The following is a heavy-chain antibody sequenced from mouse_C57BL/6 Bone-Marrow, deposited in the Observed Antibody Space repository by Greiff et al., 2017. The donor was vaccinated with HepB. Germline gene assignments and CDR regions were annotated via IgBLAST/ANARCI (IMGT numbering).Heavy chain of an antibody. V-gene: IGHV14-4*01. CDR1: GFNIKDDY. CDR3: TTCGGYYDAMDY. J-gene: IGHJ4*01. Sequence: VQLKESGAELVRPGASVKLSCTASGFNIKDDYMHWVKQRPEQGLEWIGWIDPENGDTEYASKFQGKATITADTSSNTAYLQLCSLTSEDTAVYYCTTCGGYYDAMDYWGQGTSVTVSS. CDR2: IDPENGDT. D-gene: IGHD2-2*01.